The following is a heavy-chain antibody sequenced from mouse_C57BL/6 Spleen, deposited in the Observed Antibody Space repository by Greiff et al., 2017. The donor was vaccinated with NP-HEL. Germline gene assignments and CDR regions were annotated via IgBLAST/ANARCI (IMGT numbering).Heavy chain of an antibody. V-gene: IGHV3-6*01. D-gene: IGHD2-4*01. Sequence: EVKLMESGPGLVKPSQSLSLTCSVTGYSITSGYYWNWIRQFPGNKLEWMGYISYDGSNNYNPSLKNRISITRDTSKNQFFLKLNSVTTEDTATYYCADYDAGGFDYWGQGTTLTVSS. CDR1: GYSITSGYY. CDR2: ISYDGSN. CDR3: ADYDAGGFDY. J-gene: IGHJ2*01.